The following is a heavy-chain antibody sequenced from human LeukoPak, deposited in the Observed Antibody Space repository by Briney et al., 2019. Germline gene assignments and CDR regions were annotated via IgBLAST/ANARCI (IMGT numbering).Heavy chain of an antibody. Sequence: ASVKVSCKASGYTFTTYAMHWVRQAPGQRLEWMGWINAGNGNTKCSQKFQDRVTITRDTSANTAYMELSSLRSEDTAVYYCARDSTKKALVVPATPHYWGQGTLVTVTS. V-gene: IGHV1-3*01. CDR2: INAGNGNT. D-gene: IGHD2-15*01. CDR3: ARDSTKKALVVPATPHY. J-gene: IGHJ4*02. CDR1: GYTFTTYA.